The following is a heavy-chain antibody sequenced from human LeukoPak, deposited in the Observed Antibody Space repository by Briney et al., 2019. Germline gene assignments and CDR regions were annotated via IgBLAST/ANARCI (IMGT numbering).Heavy chain of an antibody. Sequence: GGSLRLSCAASGFTVSSNYMSWVRQAPGKGLEWVSVIYSGGSTYYADSVKGRFTISRDNSKNTLYLQMNSLRAEDTAVYYCAREVATIEVRDAFDIWGQGTMVTVSS. J-gene: IGHJ3*02. CDR1: GFTVSSNY. CDR3: AREVATIEVRDAFDI. CDR2: IYSGGST. D-gene: IGHD5-12*01. V-gene: IGHV3-53*01.